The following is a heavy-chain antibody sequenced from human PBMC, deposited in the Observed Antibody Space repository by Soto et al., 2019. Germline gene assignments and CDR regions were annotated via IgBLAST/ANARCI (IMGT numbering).Heavy chain of an antibody. Sequence: GGSLRLSCTVSGFAFNNYGINWVRQAPGKGLEWVSSISKSDYTYYSDSVKGRFAISRDNAKSPVSLQMNTLRVEDTAVYYCAREDSIIIPAVSDFWGQGTLVTVSS. CDR2: ISKSDYT. J-gene: IGHJ4*02. CDR3: AREDSIIIPAVSDF. CDR1: GFAFNNYG. D-gene: IGHD2-2*01. V-gene: IGHV3-21*01.